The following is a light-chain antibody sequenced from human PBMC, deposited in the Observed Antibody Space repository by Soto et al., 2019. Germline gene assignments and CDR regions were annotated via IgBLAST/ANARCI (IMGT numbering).Light chain of an antibody. CDR3: SSHSSSSAYYV. V-gene: IGLV2-14*01. Sequence: QSALTQPASVSGSPGQSITISCTGTSSDIGYYDYVSWYQHHSGKAPKLIIYEVNSRPSGVSNRFSGSKSVNTASLTISGLQAEDEADYFCSSHSSSSAYYVFGTGPKL. CDR1: SSDIGYYDY. J-gene: IGLJ1*01. CDR2: EVN.